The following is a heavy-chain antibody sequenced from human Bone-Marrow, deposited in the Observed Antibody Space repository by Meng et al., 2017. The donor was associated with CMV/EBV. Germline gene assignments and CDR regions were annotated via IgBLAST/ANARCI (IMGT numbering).Heavy chain of an antibody. D-gene: IGHD2-2*01. CDR1: GFTFSSYG. J-gene: IGHJ6*02. V-gene: IGHV3-33*06. CDR2: IWYDGSNK. CDR3: AKTYCSSTSCHLYYYYGMDV. Sequence: GESLKISCAASGFTFSSYGMHWVRQAPGKGLEWVAVIWYDGSNKYYADSVKGRFTISRDNSKNTLYRQMNSLRAEDTAVYYCAKTYCSSTSCHLYYYYGMDVWGQGTTVTFSS.